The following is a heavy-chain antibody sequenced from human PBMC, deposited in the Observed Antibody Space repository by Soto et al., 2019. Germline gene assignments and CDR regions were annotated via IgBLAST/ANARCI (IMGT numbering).Heavy chain of an antibody. CDR1: GYTITGYY. CDR3: GRREVDTAPFAP. V-gene: IGHV1-2*02. CDR2: INATGGNT. J-gene: IGHJ5*02. Sequence: QVQLVQSGAEVKKPGASVKVSCKASGYTITGYYMHWVRQAPGQGLEGIGWINATGGNTKYLQKFQVRVIMTGDTWIRTAYLEPSRLTRADTAVYYSGRREVDTAPFAPWRQGTLVTFS. D-gene: IGHD5-18*01.